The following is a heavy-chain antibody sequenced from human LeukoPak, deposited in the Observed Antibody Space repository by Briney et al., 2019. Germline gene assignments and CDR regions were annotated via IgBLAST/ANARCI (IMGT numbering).Heavy chain of an antibody. CDR2: IDTASNT. V-gene: IGHV3-21*01. CDR1: GFTFRSYS. D-gene: IGHD2-15*01. Sequence: GGSLRLSCAASGFTFRSYSINWVRQAPGKGLEWVFSIDTASNTFYADSVKGRFTVSRDNAKNSLDLQMHSLRAEDTAVYYCARTVCSGGSCPHDSWGQGTLVTVSS. J-gene: IGHJ4*02. CDR3: ARTVCSGGSCPHDS.